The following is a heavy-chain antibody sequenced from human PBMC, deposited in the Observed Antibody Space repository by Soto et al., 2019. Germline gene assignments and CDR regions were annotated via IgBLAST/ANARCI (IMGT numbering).Heavy chain of an antibody. V-gene: IGHV1-2*02. Sequence: ASVKVSCKASGYTFTGSYMHWVRQAPGQGLEWMGWINPNSGTTSYAQKFQGRVTMTRSTSISTAYMELSRLRSEDTAVYYCARGTLLTVLFFLKFSPRENCFDLPGKGTLLT. J-gene: IGHJ5*02. CDR2: INPNSGTT. CDR3: ARGTLLTVLFFLKFSPRENCFDL. D-gene: IGHD3-3*01. CDR1: GYTFTGSY.